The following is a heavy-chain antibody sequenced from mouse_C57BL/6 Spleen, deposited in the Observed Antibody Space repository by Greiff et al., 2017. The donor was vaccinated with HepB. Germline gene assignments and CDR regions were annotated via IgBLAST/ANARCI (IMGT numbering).Heavy chain of an antibody. CDR3: ARGYYGSSGDYFDY. V-gene: IGHV1-52*01. CDR2: IDPSDSET. Sequence: VQLQQPGAELVRPGSSVKLSCKASGYTFTSYWMHWVKQRPIQGLEWIGNIDPSDSETHYNQKFKDKATLTVDKSSSTAYMQLSSLTSEDSAVYYCARGYYGSSGDYFDYWGQGTTLTVSS. CDR1: GYTFTSYW. D-gene: IGHD1-1*01. J-gene: IGHJ2*01.